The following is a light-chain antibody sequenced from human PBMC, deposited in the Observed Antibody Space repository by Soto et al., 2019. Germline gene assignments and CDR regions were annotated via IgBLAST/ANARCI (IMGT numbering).Light chain of an antibody. CDR1: SSDVGGYNY. CDR2: DVS. CDR3: SSYTSSSTYV. J-gene: IGLJ1*01. Sequence: QSALTQPASVSGSPGQSITISCTGTSSDVGGYNYVSWYQQYPGKAPKVMIYDVSNRPSGVSNRFSGSKSGNTASLTISGPQAEDEADYYCSSYTSSSTYVFASGTKVTVL. V-gene: IGLV2-14*01.